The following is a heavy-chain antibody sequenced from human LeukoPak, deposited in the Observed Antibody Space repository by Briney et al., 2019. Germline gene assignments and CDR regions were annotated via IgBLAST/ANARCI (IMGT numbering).Heavy chain of an antibody. J-gene: IGHJ3*02. Sequence: PGGSLRLSCAASRFTFSTYWMHWVRQAPGKGLVWVSRIHSDGSSTSYADSVKGRFTISRDNAKNTLNLQMNSLRADDTAVYYCAKDSGFAYSSSWYRVDAFDIWGQGTMVTVS. CDR1: RFTFSTYW. CDR2: IHSDGSST. V-gene: IGHV3-74*01. CDR3: AKDSGFAYSSSWYRVDAFDI. D-gene: IGHD6-13*01.